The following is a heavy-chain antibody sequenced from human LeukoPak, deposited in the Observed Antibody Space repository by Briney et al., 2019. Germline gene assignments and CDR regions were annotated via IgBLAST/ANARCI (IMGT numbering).Heavy chain of an antibody. CDR1: GGSFSGYY. D-gene: IGHD2-15*01. CDR2: INHSGST. J-gene: IGHJ5*02. Sequence: SETLSLTCAVYGGSFSGYYWSWIRQPPGKGLEWSEEINHSGSTNYNPSLKSRVTISVDTSKNQFSLKLSSVTAADTAVYYCARAGLGYCSGGSCYWFDPWGQGTLVTVSS. CDR3: ARAGLGYCSGGSCYWFDP. V-gene: IGHV4-34*01.